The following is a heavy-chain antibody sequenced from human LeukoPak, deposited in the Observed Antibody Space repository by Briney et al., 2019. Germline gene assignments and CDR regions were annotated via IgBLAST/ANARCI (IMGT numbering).Heavy chain of an antibody. V-gene: IGHV1-69*04. J-gene: IGHJ4*02. CDR3: ARVLKDIADY. Sequence: GPSMKVSCKASGGTFSSYAISWVRQAPGQGLEWMGRIIPILGVANYAQKFQGRVTITADKSTSTVYMELSSLRSEDTDVYYCARVLKDIADYWGQGTLVTVSS. CDR2: IIPILGVA. CDR1: GGTFSSYA. D-gene: IGHD2-15*01.